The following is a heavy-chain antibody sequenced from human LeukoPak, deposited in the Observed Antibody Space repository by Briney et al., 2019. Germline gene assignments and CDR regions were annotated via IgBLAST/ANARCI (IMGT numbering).Heavy chain of an antibody. CDR2: INTDGSIT. Sequence: PGGSLRLSCAASGFVFSSYWMHWVRQVPGKGLVWVSRINTDGSITNYADSVRGRFTISRDNAKRTLFLQMNSLRAEATAVYYCTRDTFGPDDHWGQGTLVTVSS. D-gene: IGHD3-16*01. CDR1: GFVFSSYW. CDR3: TRDTFGPDDH. V-gene: IGHV3-74*01. J-gene: IGHJ5*02.